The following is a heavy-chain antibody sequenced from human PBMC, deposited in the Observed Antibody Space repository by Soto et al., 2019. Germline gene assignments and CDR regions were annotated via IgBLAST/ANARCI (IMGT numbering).Heavy chain of an antibody. Sequence: SLTSAVCGGSISSGGYSWSWTRQPPGKGLEWIGYIYHSGSTYYNPSLKSRVTISVDRSKNQFSLKLSSVTAADTAVYYCARVPDVWGQGTTVTVSS. CDR2: IYHSGST. V-gene: IGHV4-30-2*01. CDR1: GGSISSGGYS. CDR3: ARVPDV. J-gene: IGHJ6*02.